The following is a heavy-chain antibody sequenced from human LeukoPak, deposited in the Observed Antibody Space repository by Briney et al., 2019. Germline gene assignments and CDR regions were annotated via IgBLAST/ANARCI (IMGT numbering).Heavy chain of an antibody. D-gene: IGHD6-25*01. V-gene: IGHV1-46*01. J-gene: IGHJ6*03. Sequence: ASVKVSCKAFGYTFTSNYMHWVRQAPGQGPEWMGVISPSGGSTTYAQKFQGRVTLTRDTSISTVYMELSRLRSDDTAVYYCGRDGDSSEFYYYYYMDVWGKGTTVTVSS. CDR1: GYTFTSNY. CDR2: ISPSGGST. CDR3: GRDGDSSEFYYYYYMDV.